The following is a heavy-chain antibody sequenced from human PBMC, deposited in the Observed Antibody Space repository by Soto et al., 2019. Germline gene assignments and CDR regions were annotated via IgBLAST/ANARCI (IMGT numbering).Heavy chain of an antibody. Sequence: XSGKVSCKGSGYTFSCFYMHWVRQAPGQGLEWMGWINPNSGGTKSAEKFQGRVTMTRDTSISTAYMELSRLTSDDTAVYYCASAAVAGTAGLDFWGQGKQVTGSS. D-gene: IGHD6-19*01. J-gene: IGHJ4*02. CDR1: GYTFSCFY. CDR3: ASAAVAGTAGLDF. CDR2: INPNSGGT. V-gene: IGHV1-2*02.